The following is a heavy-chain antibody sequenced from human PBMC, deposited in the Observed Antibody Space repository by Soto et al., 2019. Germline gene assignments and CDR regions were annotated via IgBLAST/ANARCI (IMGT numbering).Heavy chain of an antibody. CDR2: INHSGST. D-gene: IGHD3-3*01. CDR1: GGSFSGYY. J-gene: IGHJ5*02. V-gene: IGHV4-34*01. CDR3: ARGRSITIFGVVIRRENWFDP. Sequence: PSETLSLTCAVYGGSFSGYYWSWIRQPPGKGLEWIGEINHSGSTNYNPSLKSRVTISVDTSKNQFSLKLSSVTAADTAVYYCARGRSITIFGVVIRRENWFDPWGQGTLVTSPQ.